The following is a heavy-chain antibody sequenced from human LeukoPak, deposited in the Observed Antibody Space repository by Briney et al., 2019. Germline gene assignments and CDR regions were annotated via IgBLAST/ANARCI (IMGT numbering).Heavy chain of an antibody. Sequence: GGSLRLSFAASGFPFSSYAMSWVRPAPGKGLEWVSAISGSGGSTYYADSVKGRFTISRDNSKNTLYLQMNSLRAEDTAVYYCARGLDAFDIWGQGTMVTVSS. J-gene: IGHJ3*02. V-gene: IGHV3-23*01. D-gene: IGHD4-11*01. CDR2: ISGSGGST. CDR3: ARGLDAFDI. CDR1: GFPFSSYA.